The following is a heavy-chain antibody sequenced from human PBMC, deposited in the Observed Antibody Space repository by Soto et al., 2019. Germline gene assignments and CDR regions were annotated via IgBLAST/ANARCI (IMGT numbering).Heavy chain of an antibody. J-gene: IGHJ6*02. D-gene: IGHD2-15*01. CDR1: GGSIRSGGYY. Sequence: TSETLSLTXTVSGGSIRSGGYYWSWIRQHPGKGLEWVGNIYYSGSTYYNPSLKSRVTISVDTSKNQFSLTMRSVTAADTAVYYCARHNSGCSWPTYYYYGMDVWGQGTTVTVSS. CDR3: ARHNSGCSWPTYYYYGMDV. V-gene: IGHV4-31*02. CDR2: IYYSGST.